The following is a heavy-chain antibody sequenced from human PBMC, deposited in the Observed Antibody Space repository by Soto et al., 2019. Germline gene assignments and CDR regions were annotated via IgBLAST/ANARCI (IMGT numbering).Heavy chain of an antibody. J-gene: IGHJ6*02. Sequence: EVQLVESGGGLVQPGGSLRLSCAASGFTFSSYWMHWVRQAPGKGLVWVSRINSDGSSTSYADSVKGRFTISRDNAKNTLYLQMNSLRAEDTAVYYCARDGYYDFWSGYYTGYYYGMDVWGQGTKVTVSS. CDR2: INSDGSST. CDR3: ARDGYYDFWSGYYTGYYYGMDV. D-gene: IGHD3-3*01. CDR1: GFTFSSYW. V-gene: IGHV3-74*01.